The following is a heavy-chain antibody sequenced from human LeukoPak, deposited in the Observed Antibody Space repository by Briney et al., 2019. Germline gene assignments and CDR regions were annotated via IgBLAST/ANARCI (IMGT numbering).Heavy chain of an antibody. V-gene: IGHV4-34*01. CDR1: GGSFSSYY. D-gene: IGHD1-1*01. J-gene: IGHJ6*03. CDR2: INHSGST. CDR3: ARGRRFYYYYYMDV. Sequence: SETPSLTCAVYGGSFSSYYWSWIRQPPGKGLEWIGEINHSGSTNYNPSLKSRVTISVDTSKNQFSLKLSSVTAADTAVYYCARGRRFYYYYYMDVWGKGTTVTVSS.